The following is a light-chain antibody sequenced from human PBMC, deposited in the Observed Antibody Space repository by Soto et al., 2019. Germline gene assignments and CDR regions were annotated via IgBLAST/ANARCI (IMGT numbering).Light chain of an antibody. CDR2: DAS. CDR1: QSVSSY. Sequence: EIVLTQSPATLSLSPGERATLSCRASQSVSSYLAWYQQKPGQAPRLLIYDASNRATGIPARFSGGGSGTDFNLTISSLETEDFAVYYCQQRFNWPRFTCGQGTKLEIK. CDR3: QQRFNWPRFT. V-gene: IGKV3-11*01. J-gene: IGKJ2*01.